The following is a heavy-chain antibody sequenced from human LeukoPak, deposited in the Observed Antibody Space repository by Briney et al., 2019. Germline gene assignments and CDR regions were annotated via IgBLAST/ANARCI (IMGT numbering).Heavy chain of an antibody. CDR1: GYSISSGYY. D-gene: IGHD3-22*01. CDR2: IYHSGST. J-gene: IGHJ4*02. V-gene: IGHV4-38-2*02. Sequence: SETLSLTCTVSGYSISSGYYWGWIRQPPGKGLEWIGSIYHSGSTYYNPSLKSRVTISVDTSKNQFSLKLSSVTAADTAVYYCARDQIGYYYDSSGREDYWGQGTLVTVSS. CDR3: ARDQIGYYYDSSGREDY.